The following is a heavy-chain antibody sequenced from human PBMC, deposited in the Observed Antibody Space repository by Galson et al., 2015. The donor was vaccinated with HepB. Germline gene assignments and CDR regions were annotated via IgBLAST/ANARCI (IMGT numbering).Heavy chain of an antibody. Sequence: SLRLSCAASGFTFSTCGMHWVRQAPGKGLEWVIIISYDGSNKDYADSVKGRFAVSRDNSKNTLYLQMNSLRADDTAIYYCAKDPPGSRWPNYYYHHMDVWGKGTTVTVSS. CDR1: GFTFSTCG. CDR3: AKDPPGSRWPNYYYHHMDV. V-gene: IGHV3-30*18. CDR2: ISYDGSNK. J-gene: IGHJ6*03. D-gene: IGHD3-10*01.